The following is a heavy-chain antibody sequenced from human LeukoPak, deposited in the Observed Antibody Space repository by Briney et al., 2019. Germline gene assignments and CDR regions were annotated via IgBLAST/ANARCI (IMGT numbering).Heavy chain of an antibody. CDR2: IKQDGSEK. V-gene: IGHV3-7*01. Sequence: GGSLRLSCAASGFTFSSHWMSWVRQAPGKGLEWVANIKQDGSEKYYVDSVKGRFTISRDNAKNSLYLQMNSLRAEDTAVYYCARDDSRSTFDYWGQGTLVTVSS. CDR1: GFTFSSHW. CDR3: ARDDSRSTFDY. J-gene: IGHJ4*02. D-gene: IGHD6-6*01.